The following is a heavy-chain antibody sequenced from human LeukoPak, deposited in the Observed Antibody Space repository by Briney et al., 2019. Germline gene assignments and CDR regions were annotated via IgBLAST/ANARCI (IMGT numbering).Heavy chain of an antibody. CDR3: ARRSGYYYSANFDY. CDR1: GFVFSSYW. CDR2: IKQDGSEK. J-gene: IGHJ4*02. V-gene: IGHV3-7*01. Sequence: GGSLSLSCAASGFVFSSYWMSWVCQAPGKGLEWVANIKQDGSEKYYVDSVKGRFTISRDNAKNSLYLQMNSLRAEDTAVYYCARRSGYYYSANFDYWGQGTLVTVSS. D-gene: IGHD3-22*01.